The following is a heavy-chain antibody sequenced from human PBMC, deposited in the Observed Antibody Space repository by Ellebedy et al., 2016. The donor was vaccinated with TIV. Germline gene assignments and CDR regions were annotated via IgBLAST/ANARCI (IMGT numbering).Heavy chain of an antibody. CDR3: ATDGSYGDYLSPAHAFEN. CDR1: RFTFSSYW. V-gene: IGHV3-7*01. J-gene: IGHJ3*02. Sequence: GGSLRLSCAASRFTFSSYWMTWVRQAPGKGLEWVANINEDGTKKHYVDSVRGRFTISRDYAGNSLFLQMSSLRAEDTAVYYCATDGSYGDYLSPAHAFENWGQGTVIIVSS. CDR2: INEDGTKK. D-gene: IGHD4-17*01.